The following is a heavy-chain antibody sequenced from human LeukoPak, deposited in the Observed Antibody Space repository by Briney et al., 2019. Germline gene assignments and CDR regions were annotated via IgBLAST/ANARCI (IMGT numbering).Heavy chain of an antibody. J-gene: IGHJ6*03. CDR2: NWEYGGTT. D-gene: IGHD6-13*01. Sequence: GGSLRLSCTASGFTFNDFVMQWVRQVPGKGLEWVALNWEYGGTTVYASSVEGRFTISRDNTQKSLFLDMNNLGTEDTALYHCAKSGLGVHGIFAGRGSPYYYYYLDVWGKGTTVIVSS. CDR1: GFTFNDFV. V-gene: IGHV3-43*02. CDR3: AKSGLGVHGIFAGRGSPYYYYYLDV.